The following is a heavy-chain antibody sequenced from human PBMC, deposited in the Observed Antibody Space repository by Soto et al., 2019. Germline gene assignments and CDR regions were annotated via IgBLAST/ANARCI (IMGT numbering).Heavy chain of an antibody. V-gene: IGHV4-30-4*01. J-gene: IGHJ2*01. Sequence: PSETLSLTCTVSGGSISGGVYYCSWIRQPPGKGLEWIGYIFDSGSTYYNPSLKSRVTISVDTSKNQFSLRLSSVTAADTVVYYCAREIIPLTTDWYFDLWGRGTLVTVSS. CDR1: GGSISGGVYY. CDR3: AREIIPLTTDWYFDL. CDR2: IFDSGST. D-gene: IGHD4-17*01.